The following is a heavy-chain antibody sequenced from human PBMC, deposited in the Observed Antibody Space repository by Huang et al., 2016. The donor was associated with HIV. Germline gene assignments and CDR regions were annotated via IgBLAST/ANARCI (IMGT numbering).Heavy chain of an antibody. CDR2: INHSGST. D-gene: IGHD1-26*01. CDR1: GGSFSPSY. Sequence: QVHLQQWGAGLLKPSETLSLSCALYGGSFSPSYWSWIRQPPGKGLGWIGEINHSGSTNSTPSLKGRVTFSLDLFKNQFSLRLTSVTAADTAVYFCAREGPEWYSGNYGGSDYWGQGALVTVSS. J-gene: IGHJ4*02. V-gene: IGHV4-34*01. CDR3: AREGPEWYSGNYGGSDY.